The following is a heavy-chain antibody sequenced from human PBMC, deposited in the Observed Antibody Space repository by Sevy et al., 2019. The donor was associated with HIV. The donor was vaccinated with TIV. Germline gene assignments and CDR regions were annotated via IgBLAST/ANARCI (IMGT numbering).Heavy chain of an antibody. CDR2: ISAYNGNT. D-gene: IGHD6-19*01. CDR1: GYTFTSYG. J-gene: IGHJ5*02. Sequence: ASVKVSCKASGYTFTSYGISWVRQAPGQGLEWMGGISAYNGNTNYAQQLQGRVTMTTDTSTSRAYMELRSLRSDDTAVYYCARIPIAVAGGWFDPWGQGTLVTVSS. CDR3: ARIPIAVAGGWFDP. V-gene: IGHV1-18*01.